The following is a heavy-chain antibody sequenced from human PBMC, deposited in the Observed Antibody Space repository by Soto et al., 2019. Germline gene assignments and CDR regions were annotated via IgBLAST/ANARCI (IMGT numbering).Heavy chain of an antibody. V-gene: IGHV6-1*01. D-gene: IGHD6-19*01. CDR1: GDIISSNSVA. J-gene: IGHJ4*02. CDR2: TYYRSKWYN. Sequence: QVQLHQSGPGLVKPSQTLSLTCAISGDIISSNSVAWSWIRQSPSRGLEWLGRTYYRSKWYNDYAVSVKSRVTLQPDTSKNQFSLQLNSVTPEDTAVYYCARLYASAWAFDYWGQGTLVTVSS. CDR3: ARLYASAWAFDY.